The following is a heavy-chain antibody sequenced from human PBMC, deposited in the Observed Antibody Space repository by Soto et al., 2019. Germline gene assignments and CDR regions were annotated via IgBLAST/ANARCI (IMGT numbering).Heavy chain of an antibody. CDR2: VAASGST. CDR3: ARGGSTHYYYGLDV. J-gene: IGHJ6*02. Sequence: PSETLSLTCTVPGGSISCFFWTWVRQPPGMPLEGLGHVAASGSTAYNPSLRSRLSLSLDVSRNRFSLELTSVTAADTATYFCARGGSTHYYYGLDVWGQGTTVTVSS. V-gene: IGHV4-4*07. CDR1: GGSISCFF.